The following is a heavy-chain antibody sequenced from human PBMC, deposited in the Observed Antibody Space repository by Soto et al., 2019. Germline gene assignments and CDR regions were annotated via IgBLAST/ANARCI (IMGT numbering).Heavy chain of an antibody. D-gene: IGHD3-9*01. CDR2: IKQDGSEK. Sequence: VSLRLSCAASGFTFSSYWMSWVRQAPGKGLEWVANIKQDGSEKYYVDSVKGRFTISRDNAKNSLYLQMNSLRAEDTAVYYCARELGFTYYDILTGYYFDYWGQGTLVTVSS. V-gene: IGHV3-7*03. CDR3: ARELGFTYYDILTGYYFDY. CDR1: GFTFSSYW. J-gene: IGHJ4*02.